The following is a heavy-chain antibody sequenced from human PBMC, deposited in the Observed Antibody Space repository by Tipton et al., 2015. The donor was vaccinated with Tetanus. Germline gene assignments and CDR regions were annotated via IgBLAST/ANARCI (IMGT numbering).Heavy chain of an antibody. Sequence: SLRLSCAASGFTFSSYAMSWVRQAPGKGLEWVSAISGSGGSTYYADSVKGRFTISRDNSKNTLYLQMNSLRAEDTAVYYCAKDTTSTPRLVPAANPHLYSYYGMDVWGQGTTVTVSS. CDR2: ISGSGGST. J-gene: IGHJ6*02. CDR1: GFTFSSYA. D-gene: IGHD2-2*01. V-gene: IGHV3-23*01. CDR3: AKDTTSTPRLVPAANPHLYSYYGMDV.